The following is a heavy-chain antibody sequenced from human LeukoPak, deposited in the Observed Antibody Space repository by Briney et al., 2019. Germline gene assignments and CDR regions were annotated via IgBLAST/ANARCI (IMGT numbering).Heavy chain of an antibody. CDR1: GGTFSSYA. J-gene: IGHJ6*02. CDR2: IIPILGIA. V-gene: IGHV1-69*04. CDR3: ASDKKLWFGELYGMDV. Sequence: ASVKVSCKASGGTFSSYAISWVRQAPGQGLEWMGRIIPILGIANYAQKFQGRVTITADKSTSTAYMELSSLRSEDTAVYYCASDKKLWFGELYGMDVWAKGPRSPSP. D-gene: IGHD3-10*01.